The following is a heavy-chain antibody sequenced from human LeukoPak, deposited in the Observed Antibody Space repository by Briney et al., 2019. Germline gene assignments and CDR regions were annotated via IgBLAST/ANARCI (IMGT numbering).Heavy chain of an antibody. J-gene: IGHJ6*03. Sequence: PGGSLRLSCAAAGFTFSDFGMHWVRQAPGKGLEWVAVMSYDTYNQYYADSVRGRFTISRDNSKNTLYLQMNSLMTEDTAVYYCAKGPPSRITARAPYYFYYMDVWGQGTTVTVSS. CDR2: MSYDTYNQ. CDR1: GFTFSDFG. CDR3: AKGPPSRITARAPYYFYYMDV. D-gene: IGHD6-13*01. V-gene: IGHV3-30*18.